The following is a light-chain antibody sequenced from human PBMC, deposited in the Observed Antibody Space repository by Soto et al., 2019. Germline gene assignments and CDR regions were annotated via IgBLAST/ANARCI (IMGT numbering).Light chain of an antibody. CDR2: EDI. J-gene: IGLJ1*01. CDR1: SSDIGTYNH. Sequence: LTQPASVSGSPGQSIAISCAGTSSDIGTYNHVSWYQQHPGKAPQLIIYEDINRPSGLSSRFSGSKSGNTASLTISGLQAEDEADYFCCSYTTSSTLVCGTGTKVTVL. CDR3: CSYTTSSTLV. V-gene: IGLV2-14*01.